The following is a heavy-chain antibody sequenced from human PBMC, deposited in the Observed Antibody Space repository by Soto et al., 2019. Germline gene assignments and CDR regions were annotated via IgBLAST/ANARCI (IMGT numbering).Heavy chain of an antibody. V-gene: IGHV1-18*04. CDR1: GYTFSSYS. Sequence: VQLVQSGAEVKKPGASVKVSCKASGYTFSSYSISWVRQAPGQGLEWMGWISGNNGKTHYAQKFQDRVNMTTDTSTNTAHMELRSLRSDDTAGYYCARESGVVVIVKGEFEFWGQGTLVTVST. CDR2: ISGNNGKT. J-gene: IGHJ4*02. D-gene: IGHD2-15*01. CDR3: ARESGVVVIVKGEFEF.